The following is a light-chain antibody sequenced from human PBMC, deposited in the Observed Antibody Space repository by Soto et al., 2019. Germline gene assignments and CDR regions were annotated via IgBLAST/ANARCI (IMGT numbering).Light chain of an antibody. J-gene: IGLJ3*02. CDR3: SSYTGDYTLM. CDR2: EVS. V-gene: IGLV2-14*01. CDR1: SSDVGGYNY. Sequence: QSVLTQPASVSGSPGQSITISCTGTSSDVGGYNYVSWYQQHPGKAPKLMIYEVSNRPSGVSNRFSGSKSGNTASLTISGLQAEDEADYHCSSYTGDYTLMFAGGTKLTVL.